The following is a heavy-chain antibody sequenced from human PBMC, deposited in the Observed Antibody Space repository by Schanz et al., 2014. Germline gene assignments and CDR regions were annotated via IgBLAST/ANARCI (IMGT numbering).Heavy chain of an antibody. Sequence: EVQLVESGGGLVQPGRSLRLSCVASGFRFDDYAMHWVRQAPGKGLEWVANIKQDGSEKYYVDSVKGRFTISRDNAKKSLYLQMNTLRAEDTAVYYCAREDCSATSCYFRYWGQGTLXTVSS. D-gene: IGHD2-21*01. V-gene: IGHV3-7*01. CDR3: AREDCSATSCYFRY. J-gene: IGHJ4*02. CDR1: GFRFDDYA. CDR2: IKQDGSEK.